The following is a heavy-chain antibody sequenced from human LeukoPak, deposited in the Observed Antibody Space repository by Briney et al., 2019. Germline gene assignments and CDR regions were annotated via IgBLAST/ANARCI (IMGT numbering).Heavy chain of an antibody. CDR1: GFTFSSYS. Sequence: KAGGSLRLSCAASGFTFSSYSMNWVRQAPGKGLEWVSSISSSSSYIYYADSVKGRFTISRDNAKNSLYLQMNSLRAEDTAVYYCARDRGVATAEFDYWGQGTLVTVSS. J-gene: IGHJ4*02. CDR2: ISSSSSYI. CDR3: ARDRGVATAEFDY. D-gene: IGHD5-18*01. V-gene: IGHV3-21*01.